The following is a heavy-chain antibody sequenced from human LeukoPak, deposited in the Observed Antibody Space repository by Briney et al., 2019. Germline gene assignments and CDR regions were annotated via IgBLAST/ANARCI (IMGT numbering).Heavy chain of an antibody. Sequence: ASVKVSCKASGYTFTGYYMHWVRQAPGQGLEWMGIINPSGGSTSYAQKFQGRVTMTRDTSTSTVYMELSSLRSEDTAVYYCARVSLPYYDSSGYSRYYFDYWGQGTLVTVSS. CDR1: GYTFTGYY. CDR2: INPSGGST. V-gene: IGHV1-46*01. J-gene: IGHJ4*02. CDR3: ARVSLPYYDSSGYSRYYFDY. D-gene: IGHD3-22*01.